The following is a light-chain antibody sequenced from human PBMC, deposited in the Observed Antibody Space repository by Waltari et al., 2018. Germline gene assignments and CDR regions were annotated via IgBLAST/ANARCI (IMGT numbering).Light chain of an antibody. CDR3: QTGGHGTWV. CDR1: SVYSSNI. V-gene: IGLV4-69*01. CDR2: VNSDGRH. Sequence: QLVLTQSPSASASLGASVKLTCTLSSVYSSNILPLHQQRPQKGPRYLMKVNSDGRHSKGDEIPDRFSGSSSGAERYLTISSLQSEDEADYYCQTGGHGTWVFGGGTKLTVL. J-gene: IGLJ3*02.